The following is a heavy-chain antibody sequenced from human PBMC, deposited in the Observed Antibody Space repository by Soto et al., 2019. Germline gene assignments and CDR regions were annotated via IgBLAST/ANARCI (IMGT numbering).Heavy chain of an antibody. Sequence: GGSLRLSCAASGFTFSSYAMSWVRQAPGKGLEWVSAISGSGGSTYYADSVKGRFTISRDNSKNTLYLQMNSLRAEDTAVYYCAKPGAYSSGWLDAFDIWGQGTMVTVSS. V-gene: IGHV3-23*01. CDR1: GFTFSSYA. J-gene: IGHJ3*02. CDR3: AKPGAYSSGWLDAFDI. D-gene: IGHD6-19*01. CDR2: ISGSGGST.